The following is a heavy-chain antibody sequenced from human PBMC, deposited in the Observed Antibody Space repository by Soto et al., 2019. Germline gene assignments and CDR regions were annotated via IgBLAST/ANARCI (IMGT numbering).Heavy chain of an antibody. CDR3: ARGVSVLVPAATSYWYFDL. CDR2: ISAYNGNT. CDR1: GYTFTSYG. V-gene: IGHV1-18*01. Sequence: QVQLVQSGAEVKKPGASVKVSCKASGYTFTSYGISWVRQAPGQGLEWMGWISAYNGNTNYAQKLQGRVTMTTDTSTSTAYMELRSLRSDDTAVYYCARGVSVLVPAATSYWYFDLWGRGTLVTVSS. D-gene: IGHD2-2*01. J-gene: IGHJ2*01.